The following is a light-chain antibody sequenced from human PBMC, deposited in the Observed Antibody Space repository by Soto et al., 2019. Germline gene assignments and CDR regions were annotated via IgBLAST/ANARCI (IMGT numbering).Light chain of an antibody. V-gene: IGKV1-33*01. CDR1: QDIRKY. CDR2: GAS. Sequence: DIQMTQSPSSLSASVGDRVTITCQASQDIRKYLNWYQQKPGRAPKLLIYGASNLETGVPSRFSGSGYGTDSTFTISSLQPEDIATYYCQHYDNLPPFTFGPGTKVALK. CDR3: QHYDNLPPFT. J-gene: IGKJ3*01.